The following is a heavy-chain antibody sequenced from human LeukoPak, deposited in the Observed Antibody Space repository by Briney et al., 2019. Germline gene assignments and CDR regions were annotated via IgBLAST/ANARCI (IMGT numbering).Heavy chain of an antibody. V-gene: IGHV3-53*01. CDR2: IYSGGST. J-gene: IGHJ4*02. CDR3: ARENTMVRAFDY. Sequence: GGSLRLSCAASGFTVSSNYMSWVRQAPGKGLEWVSVIYSGGSTYYADSVKGRFTISRDNSKNTLYLQMSSLRAEDTAVYYCARENTMVRAFDYWGQGTLVTVSS. D-gene: IGHD3-10*01. CDR1: GFTVSSNY.